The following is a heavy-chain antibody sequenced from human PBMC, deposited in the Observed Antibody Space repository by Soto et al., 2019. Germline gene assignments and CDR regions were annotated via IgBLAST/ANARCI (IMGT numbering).Heavy chain of an antibody. J-gene: IGHJ4*02. CDR3: AKDKRLGGGACVDN. Sequence: EVQLLDSGGGLVQPGGSLRLSCAASGFSFGNHAMSWVRQAPGKGLECISAISGSGENTYYTGSVKGRFTISRDNSKNTLYLQMNSLRAEDTAVYYCAKDKRLGGGACVDNWGQGMRVTVSS. CDR2: ISGSGENT. CDR1: GFSFGNHA. V-gene: IGHV3-23*01. D-gene: IGHD2-15*01.